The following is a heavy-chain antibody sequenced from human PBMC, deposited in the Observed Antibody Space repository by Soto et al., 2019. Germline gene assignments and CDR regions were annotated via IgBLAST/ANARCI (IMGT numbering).Heavy chain of an antibody. CDR3: ARGVTAGVDY. CDR1: GYSFTSLD. J-gene: IGHJ4*02. D-gene: IGHD1-26*01. Sequence: QVQLVQSGAEVREPGASVKVSCKASGYSFTSLDINWVRQTTGQGLEWMGWVQPSSGRTGYAQKFQGRVTMTRDTYINTPYMELSSVTSDDTAFYYCARGVTAGVDYWGQGTLVTVSS. V-gene: IGHV1-8*01. CDR2: VQPSSGRT.